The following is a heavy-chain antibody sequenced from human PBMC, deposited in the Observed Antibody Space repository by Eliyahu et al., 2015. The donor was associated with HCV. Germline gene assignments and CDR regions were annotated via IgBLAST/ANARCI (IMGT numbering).Heavy chain of an antibody. Sequence: EVQLVESGGGLVQPGRSLRLSCAASGFTFXDYXMXWVRQAPGKGLEWVSGISWNSGSIGYADSVKGRFTISRDNAKNSLYLQMNSLRAEDTALYYCAKERREYSGSYHKTSGPFDYWGQGTLVTVSS. J-gene: IGHJ4*02. CDR2: ISWNSGSI. CDR1: GFTFXDYX. CDR3: AKERREYSGSYHKTSGPFDY. D-gene: IGHD1-26*01. V-gene: IGHV3-9*01.